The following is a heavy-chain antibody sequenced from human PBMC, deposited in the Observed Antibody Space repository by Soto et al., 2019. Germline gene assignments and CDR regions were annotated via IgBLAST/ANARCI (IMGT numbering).Heavy chain of an antibody. Sequence: ASVKVSCKASGYTFTGYYMHWVRQAPGQGLEWMGWINPNSGGTNYAQKFQGRVTITADESTSTAYMELSSLRSEDTAVYYCARAPNLITIFGVVMVERYYYYGMDVWGQGTTVTVSS. D-gene: IGHD3-3*01. J-gene: IGHJ6*02. CDR3: ARAPNLITIFGVVMVERYYYYGMDV. V-gene: IGHV1-2*02. CDR1: GYTFTGYY. CDR2: INPNSGGT.